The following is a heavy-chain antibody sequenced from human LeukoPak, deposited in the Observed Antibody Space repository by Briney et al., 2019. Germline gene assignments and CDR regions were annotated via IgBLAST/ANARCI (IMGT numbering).Heavy chain of an antibody. D-gene: IGHD3-10*01. V-gene: IGHV3-33*01. CDR3: ARARLWFGENWFDP. CDR1: GFTFSSYG. CDR2: IWYDGSNK. Sequence: GGSLRLSRAASGFTFSSYGMHWVRQAPGKGLEWVAVIWYDGSNKYYADSVKGRFTISRDNSKNTLYLQMNSLRAEDTAVYYCARARLWFGENWFDPWGQGTLVTVSS. J-gene: IGHJ5*02.